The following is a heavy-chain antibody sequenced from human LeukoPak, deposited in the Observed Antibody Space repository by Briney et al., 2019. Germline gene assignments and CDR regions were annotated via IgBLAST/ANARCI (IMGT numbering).Heavy chain of an antibody. CDR1: GGTFSSYA. D-gene: IGHD5-12*01. CDR3: ARGLIWLRSDVYFDY. Sequence: SVKVSCKASGGTFSSYAISWVRQAPGQGLEWMGGIIPIFGTANYAQKFQGRVTITADESTSTAYMELSSLRSEDTAVYYWARGLIWLRSDVYFDYWGQGTLVTVSS. CDR2: IIPIFGTA. V-gene: IGHV1-69*13. J-gene: IGHJ4*02.